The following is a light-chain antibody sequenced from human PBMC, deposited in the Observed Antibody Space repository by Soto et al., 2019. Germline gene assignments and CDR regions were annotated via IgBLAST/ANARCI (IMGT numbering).Light chain of an antibody. CDR2: GAS. CDR1: QSVSSN. CDR3: QQYHTWPIT. J-gene: IGKJ4*01. Sequence: EIVLTQSPATLSLSPGERATLSCRASQSVSSNLAWYQQKPGQAPRLLIYGASTRATGIPARFSGSGSGTEFTLTINSLQSEDCAIYYCQQYHTWPITFGGGTKVDI. V-gene: IGKV3-15*01.